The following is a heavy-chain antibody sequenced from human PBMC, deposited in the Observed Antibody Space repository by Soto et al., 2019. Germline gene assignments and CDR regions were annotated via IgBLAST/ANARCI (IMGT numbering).Heavy chain of an antibody. CDR3: ARREESPYFDY. CDR2: NNPSGST. CDR1: GGSFSGYY. Sequence: SETLSLTCAVYGGSFSGYYWSWIRQPPGKGLEWIGENNPSGSTNYNPSLKSRVTISVDTSKNQFSLKLSSVTAADTAVYYCARREESPYFDYWGQGTLVTVSS. J-gene: IGHJ4*02. V-gene: IGHV4-34*01.